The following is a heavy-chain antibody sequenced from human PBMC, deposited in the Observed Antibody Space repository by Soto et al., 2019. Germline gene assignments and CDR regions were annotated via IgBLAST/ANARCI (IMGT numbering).Heavy chain of an antibody. V-gene: IGHV3-74*01. CDR2: SNSDGSST. CDR3: AVRSGLDSRYYYYYYYMDV. CDR1: GFTFSSYW. J-gene: IGHJ6*03. Sequence: EVQLVESGGGLVQPGGSLRLSCAASGFTFSSYWMHWVRQAPWKGLVWVSRSNSDGSSTSYADSVKGRFTISRDNAKNTLYLQMNSLRAEDTAVYYCAVRSGLDSRYYYYYYYMDVWGKGTTVTVSS. D-gene: IGHD6-25*01.